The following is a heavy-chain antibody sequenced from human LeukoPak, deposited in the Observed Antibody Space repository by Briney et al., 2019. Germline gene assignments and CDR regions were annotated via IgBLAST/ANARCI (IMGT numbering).Heavy chain of an antibody. Sequence: GGSLRLSCAVSGFTFSTYSMNWVRQAPGKGLEWVSYISSSSSTIYYADSVKGRFTISRDNAKNSLYLQLKSLRVEDTAVYYCVRDYGGWGQGTMVTVSS. CDR1: GFTFSTYS. V-gene: IGHV3-48*04. D-gene: IGHD3-10*01. J-gene: IGHJ3*01. CDR2: ISSSSSTI. CDR3: VRDYGG.